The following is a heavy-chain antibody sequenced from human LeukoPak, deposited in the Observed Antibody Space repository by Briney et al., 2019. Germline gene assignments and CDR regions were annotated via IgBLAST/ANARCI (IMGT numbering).Heavy chain of an antibody. D-gene: IGHD2-2*01. V-gene: IGHV4-39*07. CDR2: IYYSGST. Sequence: PSETLSLTCTVSGGSISSSSYYWGWIRQPPGKGLEWIGSIYYSGSTYYNPSLKSRVTISVDTSKNQFSLKLSSVTAADTAAYYCARLPAVGYCSSTSCYHFDYWGQGTLVTVSS. CDR1: GGSISSSSYY. J-gene: IGHJ4*02. CDR3: ARLPAVGYCSSTSCYHFDY.